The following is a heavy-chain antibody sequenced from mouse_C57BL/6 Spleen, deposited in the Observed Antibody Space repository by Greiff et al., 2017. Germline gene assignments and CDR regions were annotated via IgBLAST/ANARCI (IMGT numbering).Heavy chain of an antibody. D-gene: IGHD2-1*01. V-gene: IGHV8-12*01. CDR1: GYSLSTSGMG. CDR2: IYWDDDK. CDR3: ARVTTNWYYEV. J-gene: IGHJ1*03. Sequence: QVTLKVSGPGILQSSQTLSLTCYFSGYSLSTSGMGVSWIRQPSGKGLEWPAHIYWDDDKRYNPSLKSLLTISKDTSRTQVYLKITSVDTAATATYYCARVTTNWYYEVWGTGTTVTVSS.